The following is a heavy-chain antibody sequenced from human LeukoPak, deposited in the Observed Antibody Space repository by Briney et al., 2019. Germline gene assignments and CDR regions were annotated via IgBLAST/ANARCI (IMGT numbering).Heavy chain of an antibody. V-gene: IGHV3-30-3*01. CDR2: ISYDGSNK. J-gene: IGHJ4*02. Sequence: GGSLRLSCADSGFTFSSYAMHWVRQAPGKGLEWVAVISYDGSNKYYADSVKGRFTISRDNSKNTLCLQMNSLRAEDTAVYYCASRGPFDYWGQGTLVTVSS. CDR3: ASRGPFDY. CDR1: GFTFSSYA.